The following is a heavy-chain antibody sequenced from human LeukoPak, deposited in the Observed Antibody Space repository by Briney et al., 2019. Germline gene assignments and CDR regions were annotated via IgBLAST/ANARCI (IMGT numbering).Heavy chain of an antibody. CDR3: ARGPGYNWFDP. CDR1: GYTFTGYY. D-gene: IGHD2-15*01. V-gene: IGHV1-2*02. Sequence: ASVKVSCKASGYTFTGYYMHWVRQAPGQGLEWMGWINSNSGGTNYAQKFQGRVTMTRDTSTSTVYMELSSLRSEDTAVYYCARGPGYNWFDPWGQGTLVTVSS. J-gene: IGHJ5*02. CDR2: INSNSGGT.